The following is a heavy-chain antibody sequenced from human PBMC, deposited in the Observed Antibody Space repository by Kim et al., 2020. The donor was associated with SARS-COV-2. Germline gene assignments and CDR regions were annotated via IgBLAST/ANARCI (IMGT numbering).Heavy chain of an antibody. CDR2: INEFGTTT. CDR3: AKGLLFFTY. J-gene: IGHJ4*02. D-gene: IGHD3-10*02. CDR1: GFSVGGYA. Sequence: GGSLRLSCAASGFSVGGYAMTWVRQAPGKGLEWVSGINEFGTTTYHADSVKGRFTISRDESKNTVFLQMNSLRVEDTAVYYCAKGLLFFTYWGQGTLVTVSS. V-gene: IGHV3-23*01.